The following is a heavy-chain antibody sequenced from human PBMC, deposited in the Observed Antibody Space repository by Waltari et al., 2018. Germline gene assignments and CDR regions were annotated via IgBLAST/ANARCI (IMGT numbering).Heavy chain of an antibody. D-gene: IGHD2-15*01. Sequence: QVQLQQWGAGLLKPSETLSLTCAVYGGSFSGYYWSWIRKPPGKGLEWIGEINHSGSTNYNPSLKSRVTISVDTSKNQFSLKLSSVTAADTAVYYCASFLGACSGGSCRDDYWGQGTLVTVSS. J-gene: IGHJ4*02. V-gene: IGHV4-34*01. CDR1: GGSFSGYY. CDR2: INHSGST. CDR3: ASFLGACSGGSCRDDY.